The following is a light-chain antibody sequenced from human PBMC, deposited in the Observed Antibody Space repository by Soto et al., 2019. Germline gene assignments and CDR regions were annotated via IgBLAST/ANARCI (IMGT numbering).Light chain of an antibody. V-gene: IGKV1-9*01. Sequence: DIQLTQSPSFLSASVGDRVTITCRASQDINTYLAWYQQKPGKAPKLLIFAASTLQNGVPSRFSGSGSGTEFTVTITSLQPEVFATYYCQQRKSYPITFGLGTRLEIK. CDR1: QDINTY. CDR2: AAS. CDR3: QQRKSYPIT. J-gene: IGKJ5*01.